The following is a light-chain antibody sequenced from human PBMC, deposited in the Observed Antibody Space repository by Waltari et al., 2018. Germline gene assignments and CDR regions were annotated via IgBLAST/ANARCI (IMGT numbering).Light chain of an antibody. Sequence: SSELTQDPTVSGALGQTVRITCQGDSPRRYYPSWYQQRPGQAPILVFYGQSSRPSGIPDRFSGSISGNTASLTITGAQAEDEADYYCHSRDSSSTRFFGGGTRLTV. V-gene: IGLV3-19*01. CDR2: GQS. CDR1: SPRRYY. J-gene: IGLJ2*01. CDR3: HSRDSSSTRF.